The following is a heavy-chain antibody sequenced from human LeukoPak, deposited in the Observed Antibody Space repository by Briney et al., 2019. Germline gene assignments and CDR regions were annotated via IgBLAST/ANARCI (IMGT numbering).Heavy chain of an antibody. V-gene: IGHV3-23*01. CDR2: ISGSGGST. J-gene: IGHJ4*02. D-gene: IGHD3-3*01. CDR3: AKDAYYDFWSGYFR. Sequence: GGSLRLSCAASGLTFSSYAMSWVRQAPGKGLEWVSAISGSGGSTYYADSVKGRFTISRDNSKNTLYLQMNSLRAEDTAVYYCAKDAYYDFWSGYFRWGQGTLVTVSS. CDR1: GLTFSSYA.